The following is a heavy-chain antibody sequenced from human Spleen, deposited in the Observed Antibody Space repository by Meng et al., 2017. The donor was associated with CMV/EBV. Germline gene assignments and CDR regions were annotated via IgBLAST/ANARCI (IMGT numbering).Heavy chain of an antibody. V-gene: IGHV3-23*01. CDR3: ARELYESSGYFGR. CDR1: GFTFSSYA. CDR2: ISNIGSTT. Sequence: GGSLRLSCAPSGFTFSSYAMSWVRQAPGKGLEWVSAISNIGSTTYYADSVKGRFTIARDNSKNRLYLQMNSLRAEDTAMYYCARELYESSGYFGRWGQGTLVTVSS. J-gene: IGHJ4*02. D-gene: IGHD3-22*01.